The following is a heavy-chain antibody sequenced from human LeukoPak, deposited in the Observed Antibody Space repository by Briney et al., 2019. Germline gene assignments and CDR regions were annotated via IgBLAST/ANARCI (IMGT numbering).Heavy chain of an antibody. Sequence: ASVKVSCKASGGTFISYAIGWVRQAPGQGLEWMGGTIPIFGTANYAQKFQGRVTITADESTSTAYMELSSLRSEDTAVYYCARGLKRGELLFFDYWGQGTLVTVSS. CDR2: TIPIFGTA. V-gene: IGHV1-69*13. D-gene: IGHD3-10*01. CDR1: GGTFISYA. J-gene: IGHJ4*02. CDR3: ARGLKRGELLFFDY.